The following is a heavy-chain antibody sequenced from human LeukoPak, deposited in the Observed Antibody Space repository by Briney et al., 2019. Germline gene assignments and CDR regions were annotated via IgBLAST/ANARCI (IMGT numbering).Heavy chain of an antibody. Sequence: ASVTVSCKASGYTFTSYGISWVRQAPGQGLEWMGWINPNSGGTNYAQKFQGRVTMTRDTSISTAYMELSRLRSDDTAVYYCARDRDDFWSGPNWFDPWGQGTLVTVSS. CDR3: ARDRDDFWSGPNWFDP. V-gene: IGHV1-2*02. CDR1: GYTFTSYG. J-gene: IGHJ5*02. D-gene: IGHD3-3*01. CDR2: INPNSGGT.